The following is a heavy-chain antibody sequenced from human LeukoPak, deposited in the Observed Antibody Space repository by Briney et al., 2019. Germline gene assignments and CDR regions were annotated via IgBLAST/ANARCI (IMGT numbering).Heavy chain of an antibody. D-gene: IGHD6-13*01. V-gene: IGHV3-7*01. CDR1: GFTFSSYW. CDR2: IKQDGSEK. J-gene: IGHJ6*02. Sequence: TGGSLRLSCAASGFTFSSYWMSWVRQAPGKGLEWVANIKQDGSEKYYVDSVKGRFTISRDNAKNSLYLQMNSLRAEDTAVYYCAGRRSSWYYHYGMDVWGQGTTVTVSS. CDR3: AGRRSSWYYHYGMDV.